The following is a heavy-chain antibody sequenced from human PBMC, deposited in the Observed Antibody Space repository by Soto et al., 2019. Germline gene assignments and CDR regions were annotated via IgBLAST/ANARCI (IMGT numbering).Heavy chain of an antibody. CDR2: ISGTGVYI. J-gene: IGHJ4*02. V-gene: IGHV3-23*01. D-gene: IGHD1-26*01. CDR1: GFPFSNYN. CDR3: GKGAARYFDY. Sequence: GGSLRLSCVASGFPFSNYNMNWVRQAPGKGLEWVSHISGTGVYIHYADSVKGRFTISRDISKKMLFLHMNGLRGEDTGTYYCGKGAARYFDYWGRGTLVTVSS.